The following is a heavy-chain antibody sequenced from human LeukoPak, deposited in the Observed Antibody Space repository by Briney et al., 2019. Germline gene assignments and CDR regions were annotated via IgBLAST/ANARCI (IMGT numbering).Heavy chain of an antibody. D-gene: IGHD3-16*01. Sequence: PGGSLRLSCAASGFTFGDYEMNWVRQAPGKGLEWVSYISSSGSTIYYPDSVKGRFTISSDNAKNSLFLQMNSLRAEDTAVYYCARDTLSGLAFYWGQGTLVTVSS. V-gene: IGHV3-48*03. J-gene: IGHJ4*02. CDR3: ARDTLSGLAFY. CDR2: ISSSGSTI. CDR1: GFTFGDYE.